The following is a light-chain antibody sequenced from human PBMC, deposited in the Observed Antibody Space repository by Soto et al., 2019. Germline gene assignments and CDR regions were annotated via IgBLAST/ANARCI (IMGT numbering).Light chain of an antibody. CDR2: DAS. Sequence: DIQMTQSPSSLSASVGDRVTITCQASQDIRNYLNWYQQKPGKAPKLLIYDASNLETGVPSRFSGRGSGTDYTFTISSLQPEDIATYYCQHYDDIPRTFGPGTKVDIK. J-gene: IGKJ3*01. CDR3: QHYDDIPRT. CDR1: QDIRNY. V-gene: IGKV1-33*01.